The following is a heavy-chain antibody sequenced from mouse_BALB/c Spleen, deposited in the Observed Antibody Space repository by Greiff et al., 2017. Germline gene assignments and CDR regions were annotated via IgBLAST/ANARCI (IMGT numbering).Heavy chain of an antibody. CDR1: GYTFTDYN. CDR2: INPNNGGT. D-gene: IGHD1-2*01. Sequence: EVKLQQSGPELVKPGASVKIPCKASGYTFTDYNMDWVKQSHGKSLEWIGDINPNNGGTIYNQKFKGKATLTVDKSSSTAYMELRSLTSEDTAVYYCARGANSLLRLQAWFAYWGQGTLVTVSA. V-gene: IGHV1-18*01. J-gene: IGHJ3*01. CDR3: ARGANSLLRLQAWFAY.